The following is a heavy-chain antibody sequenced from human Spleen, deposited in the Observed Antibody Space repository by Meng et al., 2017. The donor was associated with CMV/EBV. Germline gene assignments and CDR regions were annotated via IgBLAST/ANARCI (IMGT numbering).Heavy chain of an antibody. J-gene: IGHJ4*02. Sequence: GESLKISCAASGFTFSTYAMNWVRQAPGKGLEWVGWISVEYGYTNYAQKFKGRVTMTTDTSTSTVYMELRSLRVDDTALYYCARVLRVGATDGFDYWGQGTLVTVSS. V-gene: IGHV1-18*01. CDR1: GFTFSTYA. D-gene: IGHD1-26*01. CDR2: ISVEYGYT. CDR3: ARVLRVGATDGFDY.